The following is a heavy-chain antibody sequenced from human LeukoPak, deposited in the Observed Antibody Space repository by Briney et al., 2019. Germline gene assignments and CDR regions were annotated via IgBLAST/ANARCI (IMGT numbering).Heavy chain of an antibody. V-gene: IGHV3-15*01. CDR3: ATNPLY. J-gene: IGHJ4*02. CDR2: IKTKNDGEIT. CDR1: GFTFSNTW. Sequence: GGSLRLSCAASGFTFSNTWMSWVRQAPGKGLEWVGRIKTKNDGEITNYAAPVKGRFTISRDDSKNTLYLLMNSLRIEDTAVYYCATNPLYWGQGTLVTVSS.